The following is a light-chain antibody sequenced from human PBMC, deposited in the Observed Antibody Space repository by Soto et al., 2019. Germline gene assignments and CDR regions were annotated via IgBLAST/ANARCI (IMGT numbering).Light chain of an antibody. V-gene: IGLV2-14*01. CDR3: SSFTNSILV. J-gene: IGLJ3*02. CDR1: TSDVGSHNF. CDR2: EVT. Sequence: QSALTQPASVSGSPGQSITISCTGTTSDVGSHNFVSWYQQLPGKAPKLLIYEVTNRPSGTSNRFSGSKSGNTASPTISGLQAEDEADYYCSSFTNSILVFGGGTKLTVL.